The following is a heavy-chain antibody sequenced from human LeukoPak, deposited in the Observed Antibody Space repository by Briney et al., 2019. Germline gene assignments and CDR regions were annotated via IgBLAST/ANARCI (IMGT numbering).Heavy chain of an antibody. CDR3: ARDRTAADSLGGFDP. D-gene: IGHD6-13*01. CDR2: IYSGGST. J-gene: IGHJ5*02. CDR1: GFTGSSNY. V-gene: IGHV3-66*01. Sequence: QPGGSLRLSCAASGFTGSSNYMSRVRQAPGKGLEWCSGIYSGGSTYYADCVKGRFTISRDNSKHTLYLQMNSLRAEDTAVYYCARDRTAADSLGGFDPWGQGTLVTVSS.